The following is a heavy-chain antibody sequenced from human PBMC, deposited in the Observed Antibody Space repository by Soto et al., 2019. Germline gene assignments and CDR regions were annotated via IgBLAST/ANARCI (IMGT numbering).Heavy chain of an antibody. CDR2: FDPEDGES. CDR1: GHTLNELS. Sequence: QVQLVQSGAEVKKPGSSVKVSCKVSGHTLNELSMYWVRQAHGKGLEWMGGFDPEDGESIYAQKFLGRVTMTEDTSTDTDDMELSSLRSKDTAVYYCATSYDSSGYYNSYNGMDVWGPGTTVTVSS. D-gene: IGHD3-22*01. CDR3: ATSYDSSGYYNSYNGMDV. J-gene: IGHJ6*02. V-gene: IGHV1-24*01.